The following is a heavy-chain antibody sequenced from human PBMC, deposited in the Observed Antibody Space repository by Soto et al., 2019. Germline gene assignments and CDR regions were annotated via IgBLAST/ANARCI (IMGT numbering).Heavy chain of an antibody. CDR3: ATSAGGGFDY. J-gene: IGHJ4*02. CDR1: GFTFDDYA. D-gene: IGHD1-1*01. Sequence: GGSLRLSCAASGFTFDDYAMHWVRQAPGKGLEWVSGISWNSGSIGSADSVKGRFTISRDNAKNSLYLQMNSLRAEDTALYYCATSAGGGFDYWGQGTLVTVSS. CDR2: ISWNSGSI. V-gene: IGHV3-9*01.